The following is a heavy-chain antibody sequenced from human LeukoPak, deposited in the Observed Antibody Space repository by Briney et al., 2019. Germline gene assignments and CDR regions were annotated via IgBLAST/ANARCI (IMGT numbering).Heavy chain of an antibody. J-gene: IGHJ4*02. CDR2: IWYDGSNK. CDR1: GFTFSSYG. CDR3: TRDGQRTGENLDY. Sequence: GGSLRLSCAASGFTFSSYGMHWVRQAPGKGLEWVAVIWYDGSNKYYADSVKGRFTISRDISKNTLYLQMNSLRLEDTALYYCTRDGQRTGENLDYWGQGTLVTVSS. V-gene: IGHV3-33*01. D-gene: IGHD6-25*01.